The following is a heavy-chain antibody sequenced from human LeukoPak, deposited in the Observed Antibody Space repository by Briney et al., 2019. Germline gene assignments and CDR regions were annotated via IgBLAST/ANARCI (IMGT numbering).Heavy chain of an antibody. CDR1: GGPFSGYY. CDR3: TRGLYDFWSGYYREYYFDY. J-gene: IGHJ4*02. CDR2: INHSGST. Sequence: SETLSLTCAVYGGPFSGYYWSWIRQPPGKGLEWIGEINHSGSTNYNPSLKSRVTISVDTSKNQFSLKLSSVTAADTAVYYCTRGLYDFWSGYYREYYFDYWGQGTLVTVSS. D-gene: IGHD3-3*01. V-gene: IGHV4-34*01.